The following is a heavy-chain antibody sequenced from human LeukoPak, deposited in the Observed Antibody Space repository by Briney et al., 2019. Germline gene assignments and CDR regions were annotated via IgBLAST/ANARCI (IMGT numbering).Heavy chain of an antibody. V-gene: IGHV3-30-3*01. D-gene: IGHD3-22*01. J-gene: IGHJ4*02. CDR2: ISYDGSNK. CDR3: AKGPRRYYYDSGPGPFDY. Sequence: QPGRSLRLSCAASGFTFSSYAMHWVRQAPGKGLEWVAVISYDGSNKYYADSVKGRFTISRDNSKNTLYLQMNSLRAEDTAVYYCAKGPRRYYYDSGPGPFDYWGQGTLVTVSS. CDR1: GFTFSSYA.